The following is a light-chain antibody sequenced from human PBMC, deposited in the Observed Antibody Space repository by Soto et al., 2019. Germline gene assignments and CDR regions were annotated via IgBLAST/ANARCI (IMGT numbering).Light chain of an antibody. Sequence: EIVLTQSPGTLSLSLGERATLSCRASQSVSGTYSAWYQQKPGQAPRLLIYGTSNRAAGIPDRFSGSGSGTDCSLPISRLEPEDFAVYYCQHYGSSPPDTFGQGTKLEIK. CDR2: GTS. V-gene: IGKV3-20*01. CDR1: QSVSGTY. J-gene: IGKJ2*01. CDR3: QHYGSSPPDT.